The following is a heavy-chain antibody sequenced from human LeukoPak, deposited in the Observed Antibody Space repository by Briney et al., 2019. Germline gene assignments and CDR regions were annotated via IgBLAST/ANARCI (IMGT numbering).Heavy chain of an antibody. CDR1: GFTFSSYA. Sequence: GGSLRLSCAASGFTFSSYAMSWVRQAPGKGLEWVSTISNSDGNTYYADSVRGRFTISRDNSRNTMYLQMNSLRVEDAAVYYCAKAPVTSCRGAFCYPFDSWGQGTLVTVSS. D-gene: IGHD2-15*01. J-gene: IGHJ4*02. V-gene: IGHV3-23*01. CDR3: AKAPVTSCRGAFCYPFDS. CDR2: ISNSDGNT.